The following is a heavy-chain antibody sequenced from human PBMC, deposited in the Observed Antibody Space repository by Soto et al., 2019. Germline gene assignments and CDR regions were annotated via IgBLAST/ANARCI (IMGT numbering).Heavy chain of an antibody. V-gene: IGHV2-5*02. D-gene: IGHD2-15*01. J-gene: IGHJ6*02. CDR3: THKGARGAGMDV. CDR1: GFSLSNSGVG. CDR2: IYWDDDE. Sequence: QITVKESGPTLVKPTQTLTLTCTFSGFSLSNSGVGVAWIRQPPGKALEWLALIYWDDDERYRPSLRSRLTITKDTSKSLVFLTMTNVDPVDTATYLCTHKGARGAGMDVWGQGTTVTVSS.